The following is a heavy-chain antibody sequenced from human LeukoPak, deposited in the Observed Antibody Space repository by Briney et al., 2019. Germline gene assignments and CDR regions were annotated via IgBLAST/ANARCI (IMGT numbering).Heavy chain of an antibody. CDR1: GGSLSSYY. CDR3: ARDLLADGYNFGV. CDR2: IYYSGST. Sequence: PSETLSLTCTDSGGSLSSYYWSWIRQPPGKGLEWIGYIYYSGSTNYNPSLKSRVTISVDTSKNQFSLKLSSVTAADTAVYYCARDLLADGYNFGVWGQGTLVTVSS. V-gene: IGHV4-59*01. D-gene: IGHD5-24*01. J-gene: IGHJ4*02.